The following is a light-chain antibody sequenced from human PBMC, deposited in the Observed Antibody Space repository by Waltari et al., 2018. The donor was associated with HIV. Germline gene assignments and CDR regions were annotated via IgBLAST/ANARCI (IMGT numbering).Light chain of an antibody. J-gene: IGLJ3*02. CDR3: SSYAGSCGV. CDR1: SSDVGGYNY. Sequence: QSALTQPPSASGSPGQSVTISCTGTSSDVGGYNYVSWYQHHPGQAPRLMLDEVGQRRSGVPVRVFCSESGNVASLNVSGPRGEDEADYDFSSYAGSCGVFGAVTKLTVL. V-gene: IGLV2-8*01. CDR2: EVG.